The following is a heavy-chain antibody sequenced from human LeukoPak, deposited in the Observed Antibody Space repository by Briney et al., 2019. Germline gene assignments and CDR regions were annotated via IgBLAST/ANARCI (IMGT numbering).Heavy chain of an antibody. CDR1: GFTFSSYA. V-gene: IGHV3-23*01. CDR3: VRDPPGEGVDY. Sequence: GGSLRLSCAASGFTFSSYAMSWVRQAPEKGLEWVSTISGSGGGTYYADSVKGRFTISRDNAKNTVYLQMNSLRGEDTAVYYCVRDPPGEGVDYWGQGTLVAVSS. J-gene: IGHJ4*02. CDR2: ISGSGGGT. D-gene: IGHD2-21*01.